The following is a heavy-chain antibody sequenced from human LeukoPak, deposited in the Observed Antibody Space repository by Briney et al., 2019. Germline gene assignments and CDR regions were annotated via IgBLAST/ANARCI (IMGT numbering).Heavy chain of an antibody. D-gene: IGHD2-15*01. CDR1: GFTLSSYE. J-gene: IGHJ6*02. V-gene: IGHV3-48*03. CDR3: AGNVVVVAATRGYYYGMDV. CDR2: ISSSGSTI. Sequence: QSGGSLRLSCAASGFTLSSYEMNWVRQAPGKGLEWVSYISSSGSTIYYADSVMGRFTISRDNAKNSLYLQMNSLRAEDTAVYYCAGNVVVVAATRGYYYGMDVWGQGTTVTVSS.